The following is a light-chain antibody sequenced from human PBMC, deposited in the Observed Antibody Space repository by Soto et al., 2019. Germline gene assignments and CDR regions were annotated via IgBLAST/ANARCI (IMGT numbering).Light chain of an antibody. CDR3: QQYGSSPWT. J-gene: IGKJ1*01. CDR1: QSVSSSY. V-gene: IGKV3-20*01. Sequence: EAVLTPSPGTLSLSPGERATLSCRASQSVSSSYLAWYQQKPGQAPRLLIYGASSRATGIPDRFSGSGSGTDFTLTISRLESEDFAVYYCQQYGSSPWTFGQGTKVDIK. CDR2: GAS.